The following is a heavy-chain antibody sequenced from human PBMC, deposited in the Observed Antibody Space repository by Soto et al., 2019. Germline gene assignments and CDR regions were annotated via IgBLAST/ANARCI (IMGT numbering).Heavy chain of an antibody. D-gene: IGHD2-15*01. V-gene: IGHV4-39*02. J-gene: IGHJ5*02. Sequence: TSETLSLTCSVSGGSINYNSYYWGWIRQPPGKGLEWVGGIFYTGTTYYSPSLKDRVTISVDTSKNSFSLNLTSVTAADTAVYFCARLVVVAQVAHAWGQGNLVTVSS. CDR1: GGSINYNSYY. CDR2: IFYTGTT. CDR3: ARLVVVAQVAHA.